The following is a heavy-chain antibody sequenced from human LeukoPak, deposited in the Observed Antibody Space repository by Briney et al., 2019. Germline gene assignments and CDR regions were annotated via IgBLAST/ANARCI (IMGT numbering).Heavy chain of an antibody. J-gene: IGHJ4*02. V-gene: IGHV4-59*01. CDR1: GGSISSYY. Sequence: SETLSLTCTVSGGSISSYYWSWIPQPPGKGLEWIGYIYYSGSTNYNPSLKSRVTISVDTSKNQFSLKLSSVTAADTAVYYCATSYSSSSVDFDYWGQGTLVTVSS. D-gene: IGHD6-6*01. CDR2: IYYSGST. CDR3: ATSYSSSSVDFDY.